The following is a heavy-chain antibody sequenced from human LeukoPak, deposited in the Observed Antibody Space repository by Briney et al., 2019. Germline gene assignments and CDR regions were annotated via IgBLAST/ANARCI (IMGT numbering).Heavy chain of an antibody. J-gene: IGHJ5*02. Sequence: GGSLRLSCAASGFTFSSYGMHWVRQAPGKGLEWVAVISYDGSNKYYADSVKGRFTISRDNSKNTLYLQMNSLRAEDTAVYYCAKDDQHYGDYPGWFDPWGQGTPVTVSS. D-gene: IGHD4-17*01. CDR3: AKDDQHYGDYPGWFDP. CDR2: ISYDGSNK. CDR1: GFTFSSYG. V-gene: IGHV3-30*18.